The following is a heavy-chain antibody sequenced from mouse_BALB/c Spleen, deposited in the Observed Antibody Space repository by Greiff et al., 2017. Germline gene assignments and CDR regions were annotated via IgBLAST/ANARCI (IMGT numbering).Heavy chain of an antibody. V-gene: IGHV1-87*01. CDR3: ARATTVVATGYFDY. Sequence: QVQLKESGAELARPGASVKLSCKASGYTFTSYWMQWVKQRPGQGLEWIGAIYPGDGDTRYTQKFKGKATLTADKSSSTAYMQLSSLASEDSAVYYCARATTVVATGYFDYWGQGTTLTVSS. CDR1: GYTFTSYW. CDR2: IYPGDGDT. J-gene: IGHJ2*01. D-gene: IGHD1-1*01.